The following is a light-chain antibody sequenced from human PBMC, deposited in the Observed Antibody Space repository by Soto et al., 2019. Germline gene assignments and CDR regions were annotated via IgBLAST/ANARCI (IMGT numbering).Light chain of an antibody. Sequence: DIQMTQSPSSVSASVGDRVTITCRASQGIGSWLAWYQQKPGKDPKLLIYATSRLQSGVPARFSGSGSGTDFTLTISSLQAEDVAVYYCQQYYSNPLTFGGGTKVDI. CDR3: QQYYSNPLT. CDR2: ATS. V-gene: IGKV1-12*01. CDR1: QGIGSW. J-gene: IGKJ4*01.